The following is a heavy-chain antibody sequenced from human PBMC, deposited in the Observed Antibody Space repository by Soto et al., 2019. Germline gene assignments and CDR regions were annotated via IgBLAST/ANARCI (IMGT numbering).Heavy chain of an antibody. V-gene: IGHV4-30-2*01. D-gene: IGHD3-10*01. CDR2: ICHSGST. J-gene: IGHJ3*02. Sequence: QLQLQESGSGLVKPSQTLSLTCAVSGGSISSGGYSWSWIRQPPGKGLEWIGYICHSGSTYYNPSLKSRVTISVDRSKNQFSLKLSSVTAADTAVYYCARVRGTMVRGVIIPDAFDIWAQGTMVTVSS. CDR3: ARVRGTMVRGVIIPDAFDI. CDR1: GGSISSGGYS.